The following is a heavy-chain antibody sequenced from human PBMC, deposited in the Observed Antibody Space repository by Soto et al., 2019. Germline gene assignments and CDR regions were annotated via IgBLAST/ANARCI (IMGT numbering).Heavy chain of an antibody. V-gene: IGHV3-30-3*01. Sequence: GGYLRLSCAASGFTFSSYAMHWVRQAPGKGLEWVAVISYDGSNKYYADSVKGRFTISRDNSKNTLYLQMNSQRAEDTAVYYCATRAYFDYWGQ. CDR2: ISYDGSNK. CDR1: GFTFSSYA. CDR3: ATRAYFDY. J-gene: IGHJ4*02.